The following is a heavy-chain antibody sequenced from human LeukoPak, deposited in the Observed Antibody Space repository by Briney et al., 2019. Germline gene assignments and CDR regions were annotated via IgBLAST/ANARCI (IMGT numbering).Heavy chain of an antibody. CDR3: TRVAGIAVAGDY. CDR2: ISYDGSNK. Sequence: LRLSXAASGXTFISYAMHWVRQAPGKGLEWVAVISYDGSNKYYADSVKGRFTISRDNSKNTLYLQMNSLRAEDTAVYYCTRVAGIAVAGDYWGQGTLVTVSS. J-gene: IGHJ4*02. D-gene: IGHD6-19*01. V-gene: IGHV3-30*04. CDR1: GXTFISYA.